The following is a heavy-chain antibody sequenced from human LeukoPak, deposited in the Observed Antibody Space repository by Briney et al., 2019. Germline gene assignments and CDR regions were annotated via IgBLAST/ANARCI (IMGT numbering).Heavy chain of an antibody. V-gene: IGHV1-2*06. D-gene: IGHD3-22*01. CDR3: ARGYYESSGTFGY. CDR1: GYTFTGYY. Sequence: ASVKVSCKASGYTFTGYYMHWVRQAPGQGLEWMGRIDPNSGVTNYAQKFQGRVTMTRDTSLSTAYMDLSSLRSDDTAVYYCARGYYESSGTFGYWGQGTLVTVSS. J-gene: IGHJ4*02. CDR2: IDPNSGVT.